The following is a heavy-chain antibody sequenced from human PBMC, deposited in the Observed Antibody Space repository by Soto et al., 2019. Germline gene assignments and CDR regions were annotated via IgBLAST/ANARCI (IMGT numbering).Heavy chain of an antibody. D-gene: IGHD6-19*01. V-gene: IGHV4-30-4*01. CDR3: ARANEGWYLAS. CDR2: ISYPGST. J-gene: IGHJ4*02. CDR1: GGSISSGDYW. Sequence: QVQLQESGPGLVKPSQTLSLTCTVSGGSISSGDYWWSWIRQSPERGLEWIGYISYPGSTYSSPSLRSRVTISVETSKNQFSVNLTSVTASDRAVYYCARANEGWYLASWGPGSLVTVSS.